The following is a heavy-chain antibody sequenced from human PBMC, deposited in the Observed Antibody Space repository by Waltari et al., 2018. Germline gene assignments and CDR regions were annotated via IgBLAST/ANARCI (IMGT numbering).Heavy chain of an antibody. Sequence: QLQLXESGPGLVKXSETLSLTXXVSGGSISXXXYYWGWXRQXPGKGLEWIGSIYYSXSXYYNPSLXSRVTISVDTSKNQFXLKLSSVTAADTAVYYXXRHRDRIXIFGVVDYWGQGTXXXXSS. V-gene: IGHV4-39*01. D-gene: IGHD3-3*01. CDR3: XRHRDRIXIFGVVDY. CDR1: GGSISXXXYY. J-gene: IGHJ4*02. CDR2: IYYSXSX.